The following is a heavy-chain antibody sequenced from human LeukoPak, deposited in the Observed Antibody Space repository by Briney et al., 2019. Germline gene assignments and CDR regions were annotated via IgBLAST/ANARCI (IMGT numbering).Heavy chain of an antibody. CDR3: ARGTVGAPYYFDY. Sequence: SGGSLRLSCAASGFTFSAYNMNWVRRTPGKGLEWVSSITTSSSYMFYADSVKGRFTISRDNAKNSLYLQMNSLRAEDTAVYYCARGTVGAPYYFDYWGQGTLVTVSS. CDR1: GFTFSAYN. D-gene: IGHD1-26*01. J-gene: IGHJ4*02. V-gene: IGHV3-21*01. CDR2: ITTSSSYM.